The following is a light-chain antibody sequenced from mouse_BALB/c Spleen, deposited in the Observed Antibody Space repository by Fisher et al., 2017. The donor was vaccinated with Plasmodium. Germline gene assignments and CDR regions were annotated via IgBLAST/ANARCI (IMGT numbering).Light chain of an antibody. Sequence: DIVLTQSPATLSVTPGDRVRLSCRASQSISNYLHWYQQKSHESPRLPITYASQSISGIPSRFSGSGSGTDFTLSINSVETEDFGMYFCQHSNSWPLTFGTGTKLELK. CDR1: QSISNY. CDR2: YAS. J-gene: IGKJ5*01. V-gene: IGKV5-45*01. CDR3: QHSNSWPLT.